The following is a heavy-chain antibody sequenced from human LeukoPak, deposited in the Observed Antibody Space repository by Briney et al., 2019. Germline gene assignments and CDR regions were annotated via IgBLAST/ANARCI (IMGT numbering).Heavy chain of an antibody. CDR2: IIPIFGTA. J-gene: IGHJ6*03. CDR1: GGTFSSYA. D-gene: IGHD2-2*01. CDR3: ARVSIGDIVVVPAAQAYYYYYMDV. Sequence: SVKVSCKASGGTFSSYAISWVRQAPGQGLEWMGGIIPIFGTANYAQKFQGRVTITTDESTSTAYMELSSLRSEDTAVYYCARVSIGDIVVVPAAQAYYYYYMDVWGKGTTATVS. V-gene: IGHV1-69*05.